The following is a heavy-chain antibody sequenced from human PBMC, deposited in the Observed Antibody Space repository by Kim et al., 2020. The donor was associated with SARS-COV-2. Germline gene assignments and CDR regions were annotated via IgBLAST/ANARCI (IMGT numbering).Heavy chain of an antibody. Sequence: SVGGPFTISRENAKNSLGLQMNSLRAEDTAVYYCARSIEQWSHRSYGMDVWGQGTTVTVSS. J-gene: IGHJ6*02. CDR3: ARSIEQWSHRSYGMDV. V-gene: IGHV3-11*06. D-gene: IGHD6-19*01.